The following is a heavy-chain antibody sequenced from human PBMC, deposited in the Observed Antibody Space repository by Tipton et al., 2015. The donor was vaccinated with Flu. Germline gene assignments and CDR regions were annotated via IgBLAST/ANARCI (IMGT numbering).Heavy chain of an antibody. Sequence: PGLVKPSETLSLTCAVYGGSFSGYYWSWIRQPPGKGLEWIGYVFYTGSTDYNPSLKSRVTISVDTSKNQFSLELISVTAADTAVYYCARIQGGYYGSESYDTWGQGMLVTVSS. CDR2: VFYTGST. J-gene: IGHJ5*02. D-gene: IGHD3-10*01. V-gene: IGHV4-59*01. CDR3: ARIQGGYYGSESYDT. CDR1: GGSFSGYY.